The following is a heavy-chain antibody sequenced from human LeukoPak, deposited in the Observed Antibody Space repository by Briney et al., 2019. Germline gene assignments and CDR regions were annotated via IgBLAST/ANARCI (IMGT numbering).Heavy chain of an antibody. D-gene: IGHD6-13*01. CDR2: INLNSGGT. CDR1: GYTFIGYY. CDR3: ARDSAAAGGLSFDY. Sequence: GASVKVSCKASGYTFIGYYMHWVRQAPGQGLEWMGWINLNSGGTKYAQKFQGRVTMTRDTSITTAYMELSRLRPDDTAVYYCARDSAAAGGLSFDYWGQGTLATVSS. J-gene: IGHJ4*02. V-gene: IGHV1-2*02.